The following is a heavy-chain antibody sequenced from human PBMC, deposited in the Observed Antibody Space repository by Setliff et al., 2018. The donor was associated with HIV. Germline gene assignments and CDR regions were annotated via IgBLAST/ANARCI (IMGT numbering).Heavy chain of an antibody. V-gene: IGHV4-34*01. D-gene: IGHD6-19*01. Sequence: SETLSLTCAVYVGSFSDYFWTWIRQTPGKGLEWIGEINHSGVTSYNPSLKSRVTISLDTSKNHFSLKLGSVTAADTAVYYCARAGSSGPSPLWGQGTLVTVSS. CDR2: INHSGVT. CDR1: VGSFSDYF. CDR3: ARAGSSGPSPL. J-gene: IGHJ4*02.